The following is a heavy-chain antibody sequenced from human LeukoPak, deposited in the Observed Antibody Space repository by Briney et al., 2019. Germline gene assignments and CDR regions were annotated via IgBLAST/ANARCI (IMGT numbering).Heavy chain of an antibody. V-gene: IGHV3-23*01. CDR3: AKDTGSHMFDY. Sequence: GGSLRLSCAASGFTFSTYAMNWVRQAPGKGLEWVSIISAYRNSTYYADSVKGRFTISRDNSKNTLYLQMNSLRAEDTAVYYWAKDTGSHMFDYWGQGSLVTVSS. J-gene: IGHJ4*02. D-gene: IGHD3-10*01. CDR2: ISAYRNST. CDR1: GFTFSTYA.